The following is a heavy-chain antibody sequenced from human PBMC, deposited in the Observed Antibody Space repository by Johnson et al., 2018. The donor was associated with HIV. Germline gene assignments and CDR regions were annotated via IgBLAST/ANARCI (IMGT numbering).Heavy chain of an antibody. Sequence: VQLVESGGGLVQPGGSLRLSCAASGFTFSDHYMDWVRQAPGKGLEWVGRTRNKANSYTTEYAASVKGRFTISRDDSKNSLYLQMNSLKTEDTAVYYCVRACGDRGDDAFDIWGQGTMVTVSS. CDR1: GFTFSDHY. V-gene: IGHV3-72*01. J-gene: IGHJ3*02. D-gene: IGHD4-17*01. CDR2: TRNKANSYTT. CDR3: VRACGDRGDDAFDI.